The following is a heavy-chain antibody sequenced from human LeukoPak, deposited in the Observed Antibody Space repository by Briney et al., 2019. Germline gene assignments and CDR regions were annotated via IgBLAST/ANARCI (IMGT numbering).Heavy chain of an antibody. J-gene: IGHJ6*02. Sequence: GGSLRLSCAASAFSFSDHYMNWIRQAPGKGLEWVSYISTSGSTIYYADSVKGRFTISRDNAKNSLYLQMNSLRAEDTAVYYCARQGTTISGRMSYYYGMDVWGQGTTVTVSS. D-gene: IGHD1-26*01. CDR1: AFSFSDHY. CDR3: ARQGTTISGRMSYYYGMDV. CDR2: ISTSGSTI. V-gene: IGHV3-11*01.